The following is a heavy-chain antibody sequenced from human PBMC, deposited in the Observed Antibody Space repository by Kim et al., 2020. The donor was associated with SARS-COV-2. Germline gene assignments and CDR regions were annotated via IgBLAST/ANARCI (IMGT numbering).Heavy chain of an antibody. CDR1: GFTFSSYA. CDR2: ISYDGSNK. CDR3: ARGKIQLWYRTDYYYYGMDV. D-gene: IGHD5-18*01. J-gene: IGHJ6*02. V-gene: IGHV3-30*04. Sequence: GGSLRLSCAASGFTFSSYAMHWVRQAPGKGLEWVAVISYDGSNKYYADSVKGRFTISRDNSKNTLYLQMNSLRAEDTAVYYCARGKIQLWYRTDYYYYGMDVWGQGTTVTVSS.